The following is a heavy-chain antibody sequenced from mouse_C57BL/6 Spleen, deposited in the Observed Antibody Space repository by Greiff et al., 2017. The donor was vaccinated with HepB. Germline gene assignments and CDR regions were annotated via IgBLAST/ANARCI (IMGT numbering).Heavy chain of an antibody. V-gene: IGHV1-55*01. CDR3: ARVKDYYGSSWFAY. J-gene: IGHJ3*01. D-gene: IGHD1-1*01. CDR2: IYPGSGST. CDR1: GYTFTSYW. Sequence: QVQLQQPGAELVKPGASVKMSCKASGYTFTSYWITWVKQRPGQGLEWIGDIYPGSGSTNYNEKFKSKATLTVDTSSSTAYMQLSILTSEDSAVYYCARVKDYYGSSWFAYWGQGTLVTVSA.